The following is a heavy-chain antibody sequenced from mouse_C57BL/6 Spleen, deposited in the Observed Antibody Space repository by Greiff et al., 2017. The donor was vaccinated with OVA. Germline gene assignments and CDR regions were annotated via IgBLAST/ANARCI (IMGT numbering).Heavy chain of an antibody. V-gene: IGHV5-6*01. Sequence: EVQLVESGGDLVKPGGSLKLSCAASGFTFSSYGMSWVRQTPDKRLEWVATISSGGSYTYYPDSVKGRFTISRDNAKNTLYLQMSSLKSEDTAMYYCARDYDSNYDYWGQGTTLTVSS. J-gene: IGHJ2*01. CDR2: ISSGGSYT. D-gene: IGHD2-5*01. CDR3: ARDYDSNYDY. CDR1: GFTFSSYG.